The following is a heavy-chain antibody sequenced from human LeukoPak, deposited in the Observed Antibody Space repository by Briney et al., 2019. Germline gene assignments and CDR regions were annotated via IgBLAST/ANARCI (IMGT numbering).Heavy chain of an antibody. V-gene: IGHV4-34*01. Sequence: SETLSLTCAVYGGSFSGYYWRWLRQPPGKGLEWIGEINHSGSTNYNPSLKSRVTISVDTSKNQFSLKLSSVTAADTAVYYCARRRNDYGSGSYYRSRTFDYWGQGTLVTVSS. D-gene: IGHD3-10*01. J-gene: IGHJ4*02. CDR1: GGSFSGYY. CDR2: INHSGST. CDR3: ARRRNDYGSGSYYRSRTFDY.